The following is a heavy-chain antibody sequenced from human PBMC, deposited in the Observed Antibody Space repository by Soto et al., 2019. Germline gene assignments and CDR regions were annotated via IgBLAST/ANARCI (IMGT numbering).Heavy chain of an antibody. J-gene: IGHJ6*02. CDR1: GGSVSSGSYQ. CDR2: VNFSGST. D-gene: IGHD3-3*01. V-gene: IGHV4-61*01. Sequence: QVQLQESGPGLVKPSETLSLTCTVSGGSVSSGSYQWSWIRQSPGKGLEWIGYVNFSGSTKYNPSPKSRVNISVDTSKNQFSLKLTSVTAADTALYFCARLQFYDFWSGSDPMDVWGQGTTVTVSS. CDR3: ARLQFYDFWSGSDPMDV.